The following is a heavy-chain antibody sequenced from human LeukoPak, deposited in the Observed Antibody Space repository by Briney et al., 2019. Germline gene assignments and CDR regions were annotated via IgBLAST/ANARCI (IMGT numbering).Heavy chain of an antibody. CDR1: GYTFTSYG. CDR3: ARDTFSYDSSGSPYWYFDL. CDR2: ISAYNGNT. V-gene: IGHV1-18*01. Sequence: GASVKVSCKASGYTFTSYGIGWVRQAPGQGLEWMGWISAYNGNTNYAQKLQGRVTMSTDTPTSTAYMELRSLRSDDTAVYYCARDTFSYDSSGSPYWYFDLWGRGTLVTVSS. D-gene: IGHD3-22*01. J-gene: IGHJ2*01.